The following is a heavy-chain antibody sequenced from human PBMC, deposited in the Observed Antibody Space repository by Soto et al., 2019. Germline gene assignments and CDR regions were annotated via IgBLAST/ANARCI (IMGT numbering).Heavy chain of an antibody. Sequence: EVQLLESGGGLVQPGGSLRLSCAASGFTFSSYAMSWVRQAPGKGLEWVSAISGSGGSTYYADSVKGRFTISRDNSKNTLYMQMNRLRAEGTGVYYCGKGGYGLYYFDYWGQGTLVTGSS. D-gene: IGHD5-18*01. CDR2: ISGSGGST. J-gene: IGHJ4*02. CDR1: GFTFSSYA. CDR3: GKGGYGLYYFDY. V-gene: IGHV3-23*01.